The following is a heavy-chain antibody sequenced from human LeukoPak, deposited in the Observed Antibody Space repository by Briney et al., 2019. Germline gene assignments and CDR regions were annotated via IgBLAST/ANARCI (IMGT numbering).Heavy chain of an antibody. CDR1: GDSISRHF. D-gene: IGHD3-10*01. Sequence: SETLSLTCTVSGDSISRHFWSWIRQPPGKGLEWIGYIYYSGSTNCNPSLRDRVTMSLDTSNNQFSLDLSSVTATDTAVYYCARHGKTWFGEYPRPYKWFDLWGQGTLVSVPS. CDR3: ARHGKTWFGEYPRPYKWFDL. J-gene: IGHJ5*02. V-gene: IGHV4-59*08. CDR2: IYYSGST.